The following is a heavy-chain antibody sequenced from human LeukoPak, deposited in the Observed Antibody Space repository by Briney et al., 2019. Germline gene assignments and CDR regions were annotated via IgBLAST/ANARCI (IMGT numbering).Heavy chain of an antibody. Sequence: HPGGSLRLSCAASGFTFSSSAMSWVRQVPGKGLEWVSGISASGGSTSYADSVKGRFTISRDNSKNTLYLQMNSLRAEDTAVYYCAKEALHGAALGDAFDIWGQGTMVTVSS. CDR1: GFTFSSSA. J-gene: IGHJ3*02. CDR3: AKEALHGAALGDAFDI. CDR2: ISASGGST. D-gene: IGHD7-27*01. V-gene: IGHV3-23*01.